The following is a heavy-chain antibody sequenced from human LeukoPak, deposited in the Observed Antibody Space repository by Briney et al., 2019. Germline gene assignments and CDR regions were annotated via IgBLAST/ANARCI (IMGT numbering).Heavy chain of an antibody. CDR1: GFSISSGGYY. J-gene: IGHJ4*02. CDR2: IYYSGST. Sequence: SETLSLTCTVSGFSISSGGYYWRWLRQHPGXXXXWIGYIYYSGSTYHNPSLKSRVTISVDTSKNQFSLKLSSVTAADTAVYYCARDRDSSGYYSGWGQGTLVTVSS. D-gene: IGHD3-22*01. V-gene: IGHV4-31*03. CDR3: ARDRDSSGYYSG.